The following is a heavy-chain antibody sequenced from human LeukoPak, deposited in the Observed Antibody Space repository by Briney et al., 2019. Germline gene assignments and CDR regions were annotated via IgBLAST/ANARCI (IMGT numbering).Heavy chain of an antibody. CDR1: GFTFSSYE. CDR2: ISSSGSTI. CDR3: ARDDGDYGSLGY. Sequence: GSLRLSCAASGFTFSSYEMNWVRQAPGKGLEWVSYISSSGSTIYYADSVKGRFTISRDNAKNSLYLQMNSLRAEDTAVYYCARDDGDYGSLGYWGQGTLVTVSS. J-gene: IGHJ4*02. D-gene: IGHD4-17*01. V-gene: IGHV3-48*03.